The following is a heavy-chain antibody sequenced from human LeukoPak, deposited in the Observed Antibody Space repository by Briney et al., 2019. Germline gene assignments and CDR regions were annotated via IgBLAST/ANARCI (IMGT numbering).Heavy chain of an antibody. D-gene: IGHD6-13*01. V-gene: IGHV3-23*01. J-gene: IGHJ5*02. Sequence: PGGSLRLSCAASGFTFSSYAVSWVRQAPGKGLEWVSAISGSGGSTYYADSVKGRFTISRDNSKNTLYLQMNSLRAEDTAVYYCAKDFGSSWLNWFDPWGQGTLVTVSS. CDR3: AKDFGSSWLNWFDP. CDR2: ISGSGGST. CDR1: GFTFSSYA.